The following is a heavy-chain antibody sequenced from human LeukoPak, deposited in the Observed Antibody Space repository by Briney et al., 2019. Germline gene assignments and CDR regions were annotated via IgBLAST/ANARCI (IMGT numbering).Heavy chain of an antibody. Sequence: ALVKVSCKASGYTFTGYYIHWVRQAPGQGLEWMGWINPNSGGTNYAQKFQDRVTMTRDTSISTAYMELSRLRSDDAAVYYCARDLSYYGSGISYFDFWGQGTLVTVSS. D-gene: IGHD3-10*01. CDR2: INPNSGGT. V-gene: IGHV1-2*02. CDR3: ARDLSYYGSGISYFDF. CDR1: GYTFTGYY. J-gene: IGHJ4*02.